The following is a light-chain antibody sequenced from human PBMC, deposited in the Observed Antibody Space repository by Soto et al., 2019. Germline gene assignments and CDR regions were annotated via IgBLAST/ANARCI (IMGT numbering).Light chain of an antibody. Sequence: DIQMTQSPSSLSASVGDRVTITCRASQSISSYLNWYQQKPGKAPKLLIYAASSLQSGVPSRFSGSGSGTEFTLTISSLQLEDFETYYCQQSYSTPYTFGQGTKLEIK. CDR3: QQSYSTPYT. J-gene: IGKJ2*01. CDR2: AAS. V-gene: IGKV1-39*01. CDR1: QSISSY.